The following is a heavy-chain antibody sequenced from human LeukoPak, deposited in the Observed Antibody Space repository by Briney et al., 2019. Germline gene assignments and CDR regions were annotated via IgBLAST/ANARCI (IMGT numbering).Heavy chain of an antibody. CDR3: AQSSGWDALKY. D-gene: IGHD6-19*01. CDR2: INANSGGT. CDR1: GYTFTDYY. V-gene: IGHV1-2*02. Sequence: ASVKVSCKASGYTFTDYYMHWVRQAPGQGPEWLGWINANSGGTNHAQKFQGRVSMTRDTSISTAYMELSRLRSDDTAVYYCAQSSGWDALKYWGQGTLVTVSS. J-gene: IGHJ4*02.